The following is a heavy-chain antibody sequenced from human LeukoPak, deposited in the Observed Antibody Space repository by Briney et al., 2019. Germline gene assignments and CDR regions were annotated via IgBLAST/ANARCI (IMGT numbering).Heavy chain of an antibody. Sequence: PGGSLRLSCAASGFTFSSYAMHWVRQAPGKGLEWVAVISYDGSNKYYADSVKGRFTISRDNSKNTLYLQMNSLRAEDTAVYYCARPMTTVTTCYYYYGMDVWGQGTTVTVSS. CDR1: GFTFSSYA. J-gene: IGHJ6*02. D-gene: IGHD4-17*01. V-gene: IGHV3-30-3*01. CDR2: ISYDGSNK. CDR3: ARPMTTVTTCYYYYGMDV.